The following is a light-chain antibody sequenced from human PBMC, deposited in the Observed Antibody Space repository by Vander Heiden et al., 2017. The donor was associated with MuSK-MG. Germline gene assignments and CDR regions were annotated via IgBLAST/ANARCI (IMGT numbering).Light chain of an antibody. Sequence: QSAPTQPASVPGSPGQPITISCTGTSSDVGGYNDVSWYQQHPGKAPKLMIYEVSNRPSGVSNRFSGSKSGNTASLTISGLQAEDEADYYCSSYTSSSVGVFGTGTKVTVL. V-gene: IGLV2-14*01. CDR3: SSYTSSSVGV. J-gene: IGLJ1*01. CDR1: SSDVGGYND. CDR2: EVS.